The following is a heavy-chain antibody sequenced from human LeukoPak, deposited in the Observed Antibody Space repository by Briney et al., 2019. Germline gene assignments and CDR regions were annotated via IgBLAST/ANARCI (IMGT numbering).Heavy chain of an antibody. CDR1: GGSISSYY. D-gene: IGHD6-13*01. CDR3: ATLLSSSWSFDY. J-gene: IGHJ4*02. V-gene: IGHV4-59*08. Sequence: PSETLSLTCTVSGGSISSYYWSCIRQPPGKGLEWIGYIYYSGSTNCNPSLKSRVTISVDTSKNQFSLKLSSVTAADTAVYYCATLLSSSWSFDYWGQGTLVTVSS. CDR2: IYYSGST.